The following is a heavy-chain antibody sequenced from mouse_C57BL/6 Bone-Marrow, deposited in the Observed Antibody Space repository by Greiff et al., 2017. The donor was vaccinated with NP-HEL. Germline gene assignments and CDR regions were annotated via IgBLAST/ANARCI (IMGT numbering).Heavy chain of an antibody. V-gene: IGHV3-6*01. CDR3: ARGTLWVAY. CDR1: GYSITSGYY. CDR2: ISYDGSN. Sequence: VQLKESGPGLVKPSQSLSLTCSVTGYSITSGYYWNWIRQFPGNKLEWMGYISYDGSNNYNPSLKNRISITRDTSKNQFFLKLNSVTTEDTATYYCARGTLWVAYWGQGTLVTVSA. J-gene: IGHJ3*01.